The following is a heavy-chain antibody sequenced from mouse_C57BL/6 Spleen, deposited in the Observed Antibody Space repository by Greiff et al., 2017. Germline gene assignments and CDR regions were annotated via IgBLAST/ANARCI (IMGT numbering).Heavy chain of an antibody. CDR3: ARGGYGFAY. Sequence: EVQGVESGGGLVKPGGSLKLSCAASGFTFSSYAMSWVRQTPEKRLEWVATISDGGSYTNYPDNVKGRFTISRDNAKNNLYLQMSHLKSEDTAMYYCARGGYGFAYWGQGTLVTVSA. J-gene: IGHJ3*01. CDR2: ISDGGSYT. CDR1: GFTFSSYA. D-gene: IGHD1-1*01. V-gene: IGHV5-4*01.